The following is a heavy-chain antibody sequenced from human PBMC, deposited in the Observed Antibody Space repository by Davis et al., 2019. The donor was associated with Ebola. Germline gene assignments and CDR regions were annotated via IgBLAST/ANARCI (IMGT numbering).Heavy chain of an antibody. CDR2: IYYSGST. CDR3: ARARVITGILNWFDP. J-gene: IGHJ5*02. Sequence: PSETLSLTCTVSGGSISSYYWSWIRQPPGKGLEWIGYIYYSGSTYYNPSLKSRVTISVDTSKNQFSLKLSSVTAADTAVYYCARARVITGILNWFDPWGQGTLVTVSS. V-gene: IGHV4-59*01. CDR1: GGSISSYY. D-gene: IGHD1-20*01.